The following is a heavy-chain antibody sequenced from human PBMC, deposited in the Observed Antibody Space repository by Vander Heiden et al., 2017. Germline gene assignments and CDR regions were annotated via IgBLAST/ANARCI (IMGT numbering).Heavy chain of an antibody. CDR2: IYYSGST. CDR3: ARHRRSSTRGAVAQVYYFDY. V-gene: IGHV4-39*01. CDR1: GGSISSSSYY. Sequence: QLQLQESGPGLVKPSETLSLTCTVSGGSISSSSYYWGWIRQPPGKGLEWIGRIYYSGSTSYNPSLKSRVTISVDTSKNQFSLKLSSVTAADTAVYYCARHRRSSTRGAVAQVYYFDYWGQGTLVTVSS. J-gene: IGHJ4*02. D-gene: IGHD2-2*01.